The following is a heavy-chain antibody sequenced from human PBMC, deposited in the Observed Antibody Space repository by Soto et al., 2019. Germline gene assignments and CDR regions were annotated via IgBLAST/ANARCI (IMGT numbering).Heavy chain of an antibody. D-gene: IGHD1-26*01. Sequence: SETLSLTCTVSGGSISSYYWSWIRQPPGKGLEWIGYIYYSGSTNYNPSLKSRVTISVDTSKNQFSLMLSSVTAADTDVYYCARDLRFSGVGRGMDVWGQGNTVTVSS. V-gene: IGHV4-59*01. CDR3: ARDLRFSGVGRGMDV. CDR1: GGSISSYY. J-gene: IGHJ6*02. CDR2: IYYSGST.